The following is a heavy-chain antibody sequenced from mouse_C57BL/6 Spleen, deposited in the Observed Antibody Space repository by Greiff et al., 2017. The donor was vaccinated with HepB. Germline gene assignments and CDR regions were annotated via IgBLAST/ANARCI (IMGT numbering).Heavy chain of an antibody. J-gene: IGHJ2*01. V-gene: IGHV1-18*01. D-gene: IGHD1-1*01. CDR3: ARAGSSYYFDY. Sequence: EVQLQQSGPELVKPGASVKIPCKASGYTFTDYNMDWVKQSHGKSLEWIGDINPNNGGTIYNQTFKGKATLTVDKSSSKAYMARRSLTSEDTAVYDCARAGSSYYFDYWGQGTTLTVSS. CDR2: INPNNGGT. CDR1: GYTFTDYN.